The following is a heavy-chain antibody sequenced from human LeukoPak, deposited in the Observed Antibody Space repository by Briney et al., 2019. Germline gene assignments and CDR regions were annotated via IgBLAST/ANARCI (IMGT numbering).Heavy chain of an antibody. CDR3: AKYSRYPGGYYYYMDV. J-gene: IGHJ6*03. D-gene: IGHD4-23*01. V-gene: IGHV3-23*01. CDR2: ISGSGGST. CDR1: GFTFSSYA. Sequence: GGSLRLSCAASGFTFSSYAMSWVRQAPGKGLEWVSAISGSGGSTYYADSVKGRFTISRDNSKNTLYLQMNSLRAEDTAVYYCAKYSRYPGGYYYYMDVWGKGTTVTVSS.